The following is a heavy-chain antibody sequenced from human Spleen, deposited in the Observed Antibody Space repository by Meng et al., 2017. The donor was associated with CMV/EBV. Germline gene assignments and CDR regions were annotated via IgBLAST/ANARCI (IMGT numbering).Heavy chain of an antibody. CDR1: GGSFSGHY. Sequence: SETLSLTCAVYGGSFSGHYWSWIRQPPGKGLEWIGDISHSESTNYNPSLKSRVTISIDTSKSQFSLRLTSVTAADTAVYYCASTDSNHYYFDYWGQGTLVTVSS. J-gene: IGHJ4*02. V-gene: IGHV4-34*01. CDR3: ASTDSNHYYFDY. CDR2: ISHSEST. D-gene: IGHD1-14*01.